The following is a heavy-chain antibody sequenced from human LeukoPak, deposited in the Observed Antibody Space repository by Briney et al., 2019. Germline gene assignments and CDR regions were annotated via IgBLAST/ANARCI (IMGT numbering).Heavy chain of an antibody. V-gene: IGHV3-43*01. Sequence: GGSLRLFCAASGFTFDDYAMHWVRQAPGKGLEWVSLISWDGGSTYYADSVKGRFTISRDNSKNSLYLQMNSLRTEDTALYYCAKDINSSRTLDYWGQGTLVTVSS. CDR1: GFTFDDYA. CDR2: ISWDGGST. J-gene: IGHJ4*02. D-gene: IGHD6-13*01. CDR3: AKDINSSRTLDY.